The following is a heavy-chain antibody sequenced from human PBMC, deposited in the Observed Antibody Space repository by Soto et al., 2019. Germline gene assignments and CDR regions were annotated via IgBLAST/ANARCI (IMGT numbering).Heavy chain of an antibody. V-gene: IGHV1-69*02. CDR3: ARVVGYNLNTNDAFDI. J-gene: IGHJ3*02. D-gene: IGHD1-20*01. CDR1: GGTFSSYT. CDR2: IIPILGIA. Sequence: QVQLVQSGAEVKKPGSSVKVSCKASGGTFSSYTISWVRQAPGQGLEWMGRIIPILGIANYAQKFQGRVTITADKSTSTAYMELSSLRSEDTDVYYCARVVGYNLNTNDAFDIWGQGTMVTVSS.